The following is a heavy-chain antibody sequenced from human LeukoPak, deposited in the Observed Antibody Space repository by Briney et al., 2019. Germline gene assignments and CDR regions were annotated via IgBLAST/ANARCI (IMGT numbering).Heavy chain of an antibody. D-gene: IGHD6-19*01. J-gene: IGHJ4*02. CDR1: GGSFSGYC. Sequence: PSETLSLTCAVHGGSFSGYCWSWIRQPPGQGLEWIGEITHRGSTNYNPSLKSRVTISVDTSKIQFSLKLSSVTAADTAVYYCARGGERSSGWYSTYYWGQGTLVTVSS. CDR3: ARGGERSSGWYSTYY. V-gene: IGHV4-34*01. CDR2: ITHRGST.